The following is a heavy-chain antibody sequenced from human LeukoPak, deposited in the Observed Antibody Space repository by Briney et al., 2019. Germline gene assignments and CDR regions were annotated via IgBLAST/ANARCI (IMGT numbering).Heavy chain of an antibody. D-gene: IGHD3-22*01. V-gene: IGHV3-30*03. CDR3: ARGEYYSDTSSYFDY. CDR2: ISYDGSSK. Sequence: PGRSLRLSCAASGFTFSSYGMNWVRQAPGKGLEWVAVISYDGSSKYYADSVKGRFTISRDNSKNTLFVQMSSLRPEDTAVYYCARGEYYSDTSSYFDYWGQGTLVTVSS. CDR1: GFTFSSYG. J-gene: IGHJ4*02.